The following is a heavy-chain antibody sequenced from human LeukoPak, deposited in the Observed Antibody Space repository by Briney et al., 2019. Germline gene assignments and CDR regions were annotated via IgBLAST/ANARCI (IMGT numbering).Heavy chain of an antibody. CDR2: INHSGST. CDR3: ARDGQDYDFWSGYYPAAFDI. D-gene: IGHD3-3*01. CDR1: GGSFSGYY. Sequence: PSETLSLTCAVYGGSFSGYYWSWIRQPPGKGLEWIGEINHSGSTNYNPSLKSRVTISVDTSKNQFSLKLSSVTAADTAVYYCARDGQDYDFWSGYYPAAFDIWGQGTMVTVSS. J-gene: IGHJ3*02. V-gene: IGHV4-34*01.